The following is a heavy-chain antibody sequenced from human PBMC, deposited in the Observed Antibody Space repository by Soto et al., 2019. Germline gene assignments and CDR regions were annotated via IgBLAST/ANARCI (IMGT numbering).Heavy chain of an antibody. CDR2: INPRSGGT. V-gene: IGHV1-2*04. D-gene: IGHD2-8*01. J-gene: IGHJ6*02. Sequence: ASVKVSCKASGYSFTDYHIHWVRQAPGQGLEWLGRINPRSGGTSTAQKFQGWVTMTTDTSISTASMELTRLTSDDTAIYYCARGDSTDCSNGVCSFFYNHDTDVWGQGTTVTVSS. CDR1: GYSFTDYH. CDR3: ARGDSTDCSNGVCSFFYNHDTDV.